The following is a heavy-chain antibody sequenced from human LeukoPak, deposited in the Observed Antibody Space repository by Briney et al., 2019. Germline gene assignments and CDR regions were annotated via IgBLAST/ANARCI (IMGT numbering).Heavy chain of an antibody. D-gene: IGHD4-23*01. V-gene: IGHV3-20*04. CDR1: GFTFDDYG. CDR2: INWNGGST. Sequence: GGSLRLSCAASGFTFDDYGMSWVRQAPGKGLEWVSGINWNGGSTGYADSVKGRFTISRDNSKNTLYLQMNSLRAEDTAVYYCAKDAPLLHYGGNSDIDYWGQGTLVTVSS. CDR3: AKDAPLLHYGGNSDIDY. J-gene: IGHJ4*02.